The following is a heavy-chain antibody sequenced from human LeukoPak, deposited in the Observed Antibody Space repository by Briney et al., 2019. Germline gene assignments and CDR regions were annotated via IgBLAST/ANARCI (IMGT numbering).Heavy chain of an antibody. J-gene: IGHJ4*02. Sequence: GGSLRLSCAASGFTFSSYAMSWVRQAPGKGLEWASAISGSGGSTYYADSVKGRFTISRDNSKNTLYLQMNSLRAEDTAVYYCAKDDIVVVPAANPHDYWGQGTLVTVSS. CDR1: GFTFSSYA. D-gene: IGHD2-2*01. CDR2: ISGSGGST. V-gene: IGHV3-23*01. CDR3: AKDDIVVVPAANPHDY.